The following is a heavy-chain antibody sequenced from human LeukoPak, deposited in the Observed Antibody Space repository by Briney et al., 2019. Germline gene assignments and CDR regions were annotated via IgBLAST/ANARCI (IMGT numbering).Heavy chain of an antibody. CDR1: GYTFTSYG. D-gene: IGHD1-7*01. J-gene: IGHJ4*02. CDR2: ISAYNGYT. CDR3: ASGGYNWNYGASDY. Sequence: ASVKVSCKASGYTFTSYGISWVRQAPGQGLEWMGWISAYNGYTNYAQNFQGRVTMTTDASTSTAYMELSSLRSEDTAVYYCASGGYNWNYGASDYWGQGTLVTVSS. V-gene: IGHV1-18*01.